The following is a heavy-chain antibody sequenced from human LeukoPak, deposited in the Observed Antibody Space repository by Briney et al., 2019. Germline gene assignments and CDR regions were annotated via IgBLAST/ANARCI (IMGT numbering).Heavy chain of an antibody. CDR2: INPDNGGT. V-gene: IGHV1-2*02. D-gene: IGHD5-12*01. Sequence: GASVKVSCTASGDTFTGYYMHWVRQAPGQGLEWMGWINPDNGGTNYAQKFQGRVTMTRDMSISTAYMELSRLRSDDTAVYYCARDPSNSGYDYLYYFDYWGQGTLVTVSS. CDR3: ARDPSNSGYDYLYYFDY. J-gene: IGHJ4*02. CDR1: GDTFTGYY.